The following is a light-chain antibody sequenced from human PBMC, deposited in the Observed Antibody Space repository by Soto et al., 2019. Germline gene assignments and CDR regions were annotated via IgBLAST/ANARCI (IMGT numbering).Light chain of an antibody. CDR3: QQYYRVPQLT. Sequence: DIVMTQSPDSLAVSLGERATINCKSSQSLFYTSNNKNYLAWYQQKAGQSPKLLISWAFTRESGVPGRFSGSGSGTDFTLTISSLQAEDVAVYYCQQYYRVPQLTFGGGTKVEIK. CDR2: WAF. J-gene: IGKJ4*01. V-gene: IGKV4-1*01. CDR1: QSLFYTSNNKNY.